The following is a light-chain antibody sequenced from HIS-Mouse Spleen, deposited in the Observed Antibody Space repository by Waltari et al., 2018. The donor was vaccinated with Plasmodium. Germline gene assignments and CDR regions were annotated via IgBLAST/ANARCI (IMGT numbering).Light chain of an antibody. CDR3: QQYNNWSFT. J-gene: IGKJ3*01. V-gene: IGKV3-15*01. CDR1: QSVSSN. CDR2: GAS. Sequence: EIVMTQSPATLSVSPGERATLSCRASQSVSSNLAWYKQKPGTAPRCLIYGASTRATGIPARFSGSGSGTEFTLTISSLQSEDFAVYYCQQYNNWSFTFGPGTKVDIK.